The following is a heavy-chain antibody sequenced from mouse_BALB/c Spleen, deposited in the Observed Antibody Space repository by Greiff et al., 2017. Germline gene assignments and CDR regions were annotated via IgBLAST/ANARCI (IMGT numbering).Heavy chain of an antibody. CDR1: GFTFSSYT. D-gene: IGHD2-14*01. J-gene: IGHJ3*01. CDR3: ARHKDRYATSWFAY. V-gene: IGHV5-12-2*01. Sequence: DVKLVESGGGLVQPGGSLKLSCAASGFTFSSYTMSWVRQTPEKRLEWVAYISNGGGSTYYPDTVKGRFTISRDNAKNTLYLQMSSLKSEDTAMYYCARHKDRYATSWFAYWGQGTLVTVSA. CDR2: ISNGGGST.